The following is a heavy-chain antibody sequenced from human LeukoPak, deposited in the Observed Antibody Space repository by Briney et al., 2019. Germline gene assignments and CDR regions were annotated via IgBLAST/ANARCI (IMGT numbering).Heavy chain of an antibody. Sequence: GGSLRLSCGASGFTFSSYAMSWVRQAPGRGPEWVSAISGSGDKTYYADSVKGRFTISRDNSKNTLYLQMNSLRAEDTAVYYCAKDMRDGYHGTIDLDYWGQGTLVTVSS. J-gene: IGHJ4*02. D-gene: IGHD5-24*01. CDR2: ISGSGDKT. V-gene: IGHV3-23*01. CDR3: AKDMRDGYHGTIDLDY. CDR1: GFTFSSYA.